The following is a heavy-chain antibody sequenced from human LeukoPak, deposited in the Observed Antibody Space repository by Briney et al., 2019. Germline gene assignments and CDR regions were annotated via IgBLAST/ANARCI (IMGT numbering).Heavy chain of an antibody. CDR1: GGSISNYY. V-gene: IGHV4-59*01. J-gene: IGHJ6*02. CDR3: ARELTGFVRGMDV. Sequence: SETLSLTCTVSGGSISNYYWNWIRQPPGKGLEWIGYIFYNGSANYNPSLKSRVTISIETSKNQFSLKVSSVTAADTAVYYCARELTGFVRGMDVWGQGTTVTVSS. D-gene: IGHD2-21*01. CDR2: IFYNGSA.